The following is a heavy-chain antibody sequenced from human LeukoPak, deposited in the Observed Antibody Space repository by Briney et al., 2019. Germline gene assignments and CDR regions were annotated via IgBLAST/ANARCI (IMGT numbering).Heavy chain of an antibody. Sequence: GGSLRLSCAASGFSFSTYSMNWVRRAPGKGLEWVSSISSGGRYVYYADSVKGRFTISRDNAKNSLYLQMNSLRAEDTAVYYCAKGDYGPMVRGVITWGQGTMVTVSS. CDR2: ISSGGRYV. D-gene: IGHD3-10*01. CDR1: GFSFSTYS. J-gene: IGHJ3*01. CDR3: AKGDYGPMVRGVIT. V-gene: IGHV3-21*04.